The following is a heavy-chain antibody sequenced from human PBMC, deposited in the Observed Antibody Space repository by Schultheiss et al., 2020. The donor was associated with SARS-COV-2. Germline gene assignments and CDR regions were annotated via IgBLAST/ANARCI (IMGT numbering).Heavy chain of an antibody. V-gene: IGHV4-34*01. Sequence: SETLSLTCTVSGGSISSHYWSWIRQPPGKGLEWIGEINHSGSTNYNPSLKSRVTISVDTSKNQFSLKLSSVTAADTAVYYCARTLSVAGALGWFDPWGQGTLVTVSS. J-gene: IGHJ5*02. CDR2: INHSGST. CDR1: GGSISSHY. D-gene: IGHD6-19*01. CDR3: ARTLSVAGALGWFDP.